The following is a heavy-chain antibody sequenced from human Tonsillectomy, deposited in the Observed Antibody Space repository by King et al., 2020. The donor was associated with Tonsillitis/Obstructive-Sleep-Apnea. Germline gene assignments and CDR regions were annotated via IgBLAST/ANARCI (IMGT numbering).Heavy chain of an antibody. J-gene: IGHJ3*02. Sequence: VQLVESGAEVKKPGESLNISCKGSGYSFTSYWLGWVRQMPGKGLEWMGIIYPVDSDTRYSPSFQGQVTNSAEKSISTAYLQWSSLKASDTAMYYCARLANYCSSTSCYTVGAFDIWGQGTMVTVSS. CDR2: IYPVDSDT. V-gene: IGHV5-51*01. CDR3: ARLANYCSSTSCYTVGAFDI. D-gene: IGHD2-2*02. CDR1: GYSFTSYW.